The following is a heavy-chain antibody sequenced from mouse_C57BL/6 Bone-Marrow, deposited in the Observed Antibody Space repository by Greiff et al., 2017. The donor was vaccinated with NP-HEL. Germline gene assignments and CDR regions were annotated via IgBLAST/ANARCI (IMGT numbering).Heavy chain of an antibody. CDR3: ARLDYDSLYYYAMDY. J-gene: IGHJ4*01. CDR2: ISNLAYSI. Sequence: DVMLVESGGGLVQPGGSLKLSCAASGFTFSDYGMAWVRQAPRKGPEWVAFISNLAYSIYYADTVTGRFTISSENAKNTLYLEMSSLRSEDTAMYYCARLDYDSLYYYAMDYWGQGTSVTVSS. D-gene: IGHD2-4*01. V-gene: IGHV5-15*01. CDR1: GFTFSDYG.